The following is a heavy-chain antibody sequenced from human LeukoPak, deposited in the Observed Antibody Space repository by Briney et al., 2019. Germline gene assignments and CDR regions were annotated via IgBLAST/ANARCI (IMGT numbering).Heavy chain of an antibody. J-gene: IGHJ5*02. CDR3: ARDLHYYGSGP. CDR1: GFTFSSYA. V-gene: IGHV3-21*01. Sequence: PGGSLRLSCAASGFTFSSYAMHWVRQAPGKGLDWVSGISGTSSYMYYGDSVKGRFTVSRDNAKNSLYLQMESLRVEDTAVYYCARDLHYYGSGPWGQGTLVTVSS. CDR2: ISGTSSYM. D-gene: IGHD3-10*01.